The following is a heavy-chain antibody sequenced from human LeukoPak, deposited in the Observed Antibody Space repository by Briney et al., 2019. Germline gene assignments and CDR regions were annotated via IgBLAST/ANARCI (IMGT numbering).Heavy chain of an antibody. CDR3: ASSPPAADDY. D-gene: IGHD6-13*01. CDR2: IYYSGST. Sequence: PSETLSLTCTVSGGSIGSSSYYWGWIRQPPGKGLEWIGSIYYSGSTYYNPSLKSRVTISVDTSKDQFSLKLSSVTAADTAVYYCASSPPAADDYWGQGTLVTVSS. CDR1: GGSIGSSSYY. V-gene: IGHV4-39*01. J-gene: IGHJ4*02.